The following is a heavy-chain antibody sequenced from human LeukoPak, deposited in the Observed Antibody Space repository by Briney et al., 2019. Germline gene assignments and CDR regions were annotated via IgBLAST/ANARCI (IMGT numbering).Heavy chain of an antibody. CDR2: INWNGGST. J-gene: IGHJ4*02. CDR1: GFTFDDYG. V-gene: IGHV3-20*04. Sequence: GGSLRLSCAASGFTFDDYGMSWVRQAPGKGLEWVSGINWNGGSTGYADSVKGRFTISRDNAENSLYLQMNSLRAEDTALYYCARAVKYYDSSGYYYVYYFDYWGQGTLVTVSS. D-gene: IGHD3-22*01. CDR3: ARAVKYYDSSGYYYVYYFDY.